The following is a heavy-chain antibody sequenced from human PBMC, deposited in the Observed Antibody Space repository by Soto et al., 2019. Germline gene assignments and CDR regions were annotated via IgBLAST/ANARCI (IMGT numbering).Heavy chain of an antibody. J-gene: IGHJ4*02. Sequence: VQLLESGGGLVQPGGSLRLSCAASGFTFSNYAMSWVRQAPGKALEWVSSINIVGGNTNYADSVRGRFTMSRADSKNTVFLQMNSLRAEDTAIYYCTKNYYFDSWGQGTLVTVSS. V-gene: IGHV3-23*01. CDR1: GFTFSNYA. CDR2: INIVGGNT. CDR3: TKNYYFDS.